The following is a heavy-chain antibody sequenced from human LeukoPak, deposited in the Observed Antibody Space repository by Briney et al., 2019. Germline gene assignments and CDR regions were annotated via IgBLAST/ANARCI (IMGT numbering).Heavy chain of an antibody. V-gene: IGHV4-59*01. CDR3: AAVVATADAFDI. Sequence: PSETLSLTCTVSGGSISSYYWSWIRQPPGKGLEWIGYIYYSGSTNYNPSLKSRVTISVDTSKNQFSLKLSSVTAADTAVYYCAAVVATADAFDIWGQGTMVTVSS. CDR2: IYYSGST. CDR1: GGSISSYY. J-gene: IGHJ3*02. D-gene: IGHD2-15*01.